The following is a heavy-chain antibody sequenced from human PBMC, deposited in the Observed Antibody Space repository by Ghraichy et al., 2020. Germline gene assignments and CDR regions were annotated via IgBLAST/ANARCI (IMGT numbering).Heavy chain of an antibody. CDR3: ARSSAVGSGDNRAHEI. CDR1: GYPFTGSY. CDR2: INPNSGDT. Sequence: ASVKVSCKASGYPFTGSYVHWVRQSPGQGLEWMGWINPNSGDTEFAQRFQDRVTMTRDTSITTAYMELSSLISDDTAVYYCARSSAVGSGDNRAHEIWGQGTMVTISS. D-gene: IGHD1-14*01. J-gene: IGHJ3*02. V-gene: IGHV1-2*02.